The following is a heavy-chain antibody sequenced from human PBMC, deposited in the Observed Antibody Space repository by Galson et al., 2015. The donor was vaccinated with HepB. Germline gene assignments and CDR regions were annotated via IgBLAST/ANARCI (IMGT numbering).Heavy chain of an antibody. CDR3: AREGVTDGVNYYYGMDV. CDR1: GFTFSSYA. V-gene: IGHV3-30-3*01. J-gene: IGHJ6*02. CDR2: ISYDGSNK. Sequence: SLRLSCAASGFTFSSYAMHWVRQAPGKGLEWVAVISYDGSNKYYADSVKGRFTISRDNSKNTLYLQMNSLRAEDTAVYYCAREGVTDGVNYYYGMDVWGQGTTVTVSS. D-gene: IGHD5-18*01.